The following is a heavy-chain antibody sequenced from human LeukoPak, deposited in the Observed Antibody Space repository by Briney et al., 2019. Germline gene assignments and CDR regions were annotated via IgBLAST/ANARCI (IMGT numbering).Heavy chain of an antibody. CDR1: GGSFSGYY. CDR2: IDQSGTT. D-gene: IGHD3/OR15-3a*01. CDR3: ARVPHYYFGYGYFDT. V-gene: IGHV4-34*01. Sequence: SETLSLTCVVNGGSFSGYYWSWIRQPPGKGLEWVGEIDQSGTTNYNPSLKSRVAISIDTSKKQFSLTLTSMTAADTAVYYCARVPHYYFGYGYFDTWGQGTRVTVSS. J-gene: IGHJ4*02.